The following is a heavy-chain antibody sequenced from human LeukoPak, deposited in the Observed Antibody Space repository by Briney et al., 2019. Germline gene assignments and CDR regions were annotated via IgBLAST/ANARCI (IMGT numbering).Heavy chain of an antibody. Sequence: GGSLRLSCAASGFTFSSYWMHWVRQAPGKGLVWVSRINSDGSSTSYADSVKGRFTISRDNAKNSLYLQMNSLRAEDTAVYYCARVYSSGYYYFSDYWGQGTLVTVSS. CDR1: GFTFSSYW. D-gene: IGHD3-22*01. V-gene: IGHV3-74*01. J-gene: IGHJ4*02. CDR3: ARVYSSGYYYFSDY. CDR2: INSDGSST.